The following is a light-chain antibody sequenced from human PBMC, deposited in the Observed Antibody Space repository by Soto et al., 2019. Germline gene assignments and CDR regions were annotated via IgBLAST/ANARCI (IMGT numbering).Light chain of an antibody. J-gene: IGKJ1*01. CDR1: QSVNNY. V-gene: IGKV3-11*01. Sequence: VLTQSPATLSLSPGDRATLSCRASQSVNNYLAWYQQKPGQVPRLLIYDASNRATGIPDRFSGSGSGTDFTLTISRLEPEDFALYYCQKRSNWPRTXGQGTKVDIK. CDR2: DAS. CDR3: QKRSNWPRT.